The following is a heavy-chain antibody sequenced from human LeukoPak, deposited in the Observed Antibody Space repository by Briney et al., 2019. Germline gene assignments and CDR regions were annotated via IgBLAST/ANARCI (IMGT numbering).Heavy chain of an antibody. CDR3: ARGGGYSYASNFDY. V-gene: IGHV3-48*04. J-gene: IGHJ4*02. Sequence: GGSLRLSCAASGFTFSSYSMNWVRQAPGKGLEWVSYISSSSSTIYYADSVKGRFTISRDNAKNSLYLQMNSLRAEDTAVYYCARGGGYSYASNFDYWGQGTLVTVSS. D-gene: IGHD5-18*01. CDR2: ISSSSSTI. CDR1: GFTFSSYS.